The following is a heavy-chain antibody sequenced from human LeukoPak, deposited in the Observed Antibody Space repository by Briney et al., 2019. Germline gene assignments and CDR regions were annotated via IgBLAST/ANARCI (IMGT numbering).Heavy chain of an antibody. CDR1: GFTFSSYG. CDR3: AKDFDDPEMAPYDY. Sequence: GRSLRLSCAASGFTFSSYGMHWVRQAPGKGLEWVAVIWYDGSNKYYADSVKGRFTIFRDNSKNTLYLQMNSLRAEDTAVYYCAKDFDDPEMAPYDYWGQGTLVTVSS. J-gene: IGHJ4*02. CDR2: IWYDGSNK. V-gene: IGHV3-33*06. D-gene: IGHD5-24*01.